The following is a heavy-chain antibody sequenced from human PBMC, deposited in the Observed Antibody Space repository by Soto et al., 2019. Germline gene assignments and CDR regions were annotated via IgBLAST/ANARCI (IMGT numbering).Heavy chain of an antibody. D-gene: IGHD3-10*01. J-gene: IGHJ4*02. V-gene: IGHV3-30*18. Sequence: QVQLVESGGGVVQPGRSLRLSCAASGFTFSSYGMHWVRQAPGKGLEWVAVISYDGSNKYYADSVKGRFTISRDNXXNTLYLQMNSLRAEDTAVYYCAKDWNDGSGSYRDYWGQGTLVTVSS. CDR3: AKDWNDGSGSYRDY. CDR1: GFTFSSYG. CDR2: ISYDGSNK.